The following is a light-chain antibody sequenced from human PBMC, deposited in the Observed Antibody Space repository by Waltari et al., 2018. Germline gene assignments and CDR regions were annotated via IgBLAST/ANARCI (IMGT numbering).Light chain of an antibody. Sequence: EIVMTQSPESLAVSLGETATITCKSSQSILYTYNNKNYLAWYQQKPGQPPTLLIYGASSRDSGVPDRFSGSGSGTDFTLTISSLQAEDVAVYYCQQYFDNPRTFGQGTRLEIK. CDR2: GAS. V-gene: IGKV4-1*01. CDR3: QQYFDNPRT. J-gene: IGKJ2*01. CDR1: QSILYTYNNKNY.